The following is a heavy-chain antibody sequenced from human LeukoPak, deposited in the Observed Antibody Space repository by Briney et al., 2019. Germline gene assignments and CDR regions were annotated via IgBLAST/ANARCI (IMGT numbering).Heavy chain of an antibody. D-gene: IGHD2-2*01. V-gene: IGHV3-30*02. CDR2: IHFDGSTK. CDR1: GFTFSSYG. CDR3: AKDQCTRTSCDGYPGY. J-gene: IGHJ4*02. Sequence: GGSLRLSCAASGFTFSSYGMHWVRQAPGKGLEGVAFIHFDGSTKYSGDSVKGRFTVSRDNSRNTLYLQMNSVRPEDTAVYYCAKDQCTRTSCDGYPGYWGQGTLVTVSS.